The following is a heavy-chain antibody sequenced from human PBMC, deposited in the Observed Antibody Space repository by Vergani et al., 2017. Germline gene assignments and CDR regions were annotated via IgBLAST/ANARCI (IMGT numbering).Heavy chain of an antibody. D-gene: IGHD5-24*01. CDR2: IKQDGSEK. J-gene: IGHJ4*02. CDR3: ARERDGRGYYFDY. CDR1: GFTFSSYW. Sequence: EVQLVESGGGLVQPGGSLRLSCAASGFTFSSYWMSWVRQAPGKGLEWVANIKQDGSEKYYVDSVKGRFTISRDNAKNSLYLQMKSLRAEDTAVYYCARERDGRGYYFDYWGQGNLVTVSS. V-gene: IGHV3-7*01.